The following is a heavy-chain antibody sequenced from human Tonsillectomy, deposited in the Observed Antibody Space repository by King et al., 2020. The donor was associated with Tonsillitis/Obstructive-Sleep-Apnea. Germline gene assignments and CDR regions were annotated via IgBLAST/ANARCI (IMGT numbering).Heavy chain of an antibody. CDR1: GGSISSSSYY. V-gene: IGHV4-39*01. Sequence: QLQESGPGLVKPSETLSLTCTVSGGSISSSSYYWGWIRQPPGKGLEWIGSIYYSGSTYYNPSLKSRVPISVDTSKNQFSLKLNSVTAADTAVYYCADLGYSGYDPFNYWGQGTLVTVSS. CDR3: ADLGYSGYDPFNY. J-gene: IGHJ4*02. CDR2: IYYSGST. D-gene: IGHD5-12*01.